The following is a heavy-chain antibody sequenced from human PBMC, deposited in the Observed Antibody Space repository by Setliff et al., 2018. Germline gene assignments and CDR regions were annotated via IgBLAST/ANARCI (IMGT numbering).Heavy chain of an antibody. CDR3: ARALAYLRGSTFGPDAFDF. CDR1: GGSISGSSYY. D-gene: IGHD3-16*01. J-gene: IGHJ3*01. V-gene: IGHV4-39*07. CDR2: ISDSRNT. Sequence: SETLSLTCTVSGGSISGSSYYWGWIRQPPGKGLEWIGVISDSRNTHYNPSLKSRTTISVDTSKNQFSLRLTSVTAADTAVYFCARALAYLRGSTFGPDAFDFWGQGTMVTVSS.